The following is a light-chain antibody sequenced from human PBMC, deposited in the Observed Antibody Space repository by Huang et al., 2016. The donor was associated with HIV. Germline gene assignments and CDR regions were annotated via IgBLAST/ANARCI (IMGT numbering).Light chain of an antibody. J-gene: IGKJ1*01. Sequence: EVVMTQSPAALSVSPGERATLSCRASQSVSNNLAWYQQKPGQAPRLLIYGASTRATCIPARFSGSGSGTEFTLTISSLQSEDFAVYYCQQYNNWPRTFGQGTKVEIK. V-gene: IGKV3-15*01. CDR2: GAS. CDR1: QSVSNN. CDR3: QQYNNWPRT.